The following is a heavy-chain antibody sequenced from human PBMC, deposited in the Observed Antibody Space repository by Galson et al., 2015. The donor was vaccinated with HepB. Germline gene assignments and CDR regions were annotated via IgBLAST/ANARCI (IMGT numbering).Heavy chain of an antibody. Sequence: SETLSLTCTVSGGSISSDYHYWGWIRQPPGKGLEWIGAIFHRGNTYHNSSLKSRITISVDTSKNQFSLTLSSLTAADTAIYFCARNFYGDSLAFDYWGQGNLVTVSS. CDR3: ARNFYGDSLAFDY. V-gene: IGHV4-39*07. CDR2: IFHRGNT. J-gene: IGHJ4*02. D-gene: IGHD4-17*01. CDR1: GGSISSDYHY.